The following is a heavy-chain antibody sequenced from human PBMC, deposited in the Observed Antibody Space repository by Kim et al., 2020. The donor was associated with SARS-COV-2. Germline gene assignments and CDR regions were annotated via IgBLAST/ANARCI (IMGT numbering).Heavy chain of an antibody. D-gene: IGHD6-13*01. CDR2: IYYSGST. Sequence: SETLSHTCTVSGGSISSSSYYWGWIRQPPGKGLEWIGSIYYSGSTYYNPSLKSRVTISVDTSKNQFSLKLSSVTAADTAVYYCARGLGSHDYWGQGTLVTVSS. J-gene: IGHJ4*02. CDR1: GGSISSSSYY. V-gene: IGHV4-39*07. CDR3: ARGLGSHDY.